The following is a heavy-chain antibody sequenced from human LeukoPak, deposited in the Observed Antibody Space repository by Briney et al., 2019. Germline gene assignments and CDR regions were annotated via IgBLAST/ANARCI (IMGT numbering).Heavy chain of an antibody. D-gene: IGHD3-16*01. J-gene: IGHJ4*02. CDR3: VQGGHFDF. CDR2: IKQDGSEK. CDR1: GFTFSNYW. V-gene: IGHV3-7*01. Sequence: GGSLRLSCAASGFTFSNYWMSWVRQAPGKGLEWVANIKQDGSEKYYVDSVKGRFTISRDNAKNSLYLQMNSLRADDTAVYFCVQGGHFDFWGQGVPVTVSS.